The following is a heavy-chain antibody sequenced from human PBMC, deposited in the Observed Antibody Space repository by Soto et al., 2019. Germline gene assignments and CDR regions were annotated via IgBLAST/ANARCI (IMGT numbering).Heavy chain of an antibody. CDR2: ISGSGGSL. CDR1: GFTFSTYA. V-gene: IGHV3-23*01. J-gene: IGHJ4*02. Sequence: QPGGSLRLSCAASGFTFSTYAMSWVRQAPGKGLEWVSAISGSGGSLYYADSVKGRFTISRDSSKNTLFLQMNSLRAEDTALYYCAKDPGGLRPRYFDYWGQGTLVTVSS. D-gene: IGHD2-15*01. CDR3: AKDPGGLRPRYFDY.